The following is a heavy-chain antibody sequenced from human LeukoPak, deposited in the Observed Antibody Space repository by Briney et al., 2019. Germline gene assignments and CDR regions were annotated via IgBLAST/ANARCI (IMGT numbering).Heavy chain of an antibody. D-gene: IGHD3-3*01. Sequence: ASVKVSXKASGYTFTSYDINWVRQATGQGLEWMGWMNPNSGNTGYAQKFQGRVTITRNTSISTAYMELSSLRSEDTAVYYCARSSAKTYYDFWSGDENFDYWGQGTLVTVSS. CDR3: ARSSAKTYYDFWSGDENFDY. CDR1: GYTFTSYD. V-gene: IGHV1-8*03. CDR2: MNPNSGNT. J-gene: IGHJ4*02.